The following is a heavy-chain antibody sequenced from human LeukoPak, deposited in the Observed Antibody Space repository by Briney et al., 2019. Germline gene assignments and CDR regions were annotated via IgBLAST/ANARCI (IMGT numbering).Heavy chain of an antibody. J-gene: IGHJ6*04. CDR3: ARTPRFLEWLMDV. CDR1: GFTFSSYS. Sequence: PGGSLRLSCAASGFTFSSYSMNWVRQAPGKGLEWVSSISSSSSYIYYADSVKGRFTISRDNAKNSLYLQMSSLRAEDTAVYYCARTPRFLEWLMDVWGKGTTVTVSS. D-gene: IGHD3-3*01. V-gene: IGHV3-21*01. CDR2: ISSSSSYI.